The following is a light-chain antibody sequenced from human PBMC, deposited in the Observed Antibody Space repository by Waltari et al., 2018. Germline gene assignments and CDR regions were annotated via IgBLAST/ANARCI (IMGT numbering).Light chain of an antibody. CDR3: CSFRSGITWV. V-gene: IGLV2-11*01. CDR2: EVT. Sequence: QTALIQPPSVSKSLGQTVTISCAGTSSDVGGYDDVSWYQQNPGTVPRLLIYEVTKRPSGGSDRFSGSKSGNTASLTISGLQPEDEADYYCCSFRSGITWVFGGGTRLTVL. CDR1: SSDVGGYDD. J-gene: IGLJ3*02.